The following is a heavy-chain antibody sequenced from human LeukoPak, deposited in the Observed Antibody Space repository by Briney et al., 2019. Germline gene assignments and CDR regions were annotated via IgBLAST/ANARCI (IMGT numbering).Heavy chain of an antibody. Sequence: GGSLRLSCAASGFTFSSYWMSWVRQAPGKGLEWVANIKQDGSEEYYVDSVKGRFTISRDNAKSSLYLQMNSLRAEDTAVYYCARDKAYAAVLGVDYWGQGTLVTVSS. D-gene: IGHD6-13*01. CDR3: ARDKAYAAVLGVDY. J-gene: IGHJ4*02. V-gene: IGHV3-7*01. CDR1: GFTFSSYW. CDR2: IKQDGSEE.